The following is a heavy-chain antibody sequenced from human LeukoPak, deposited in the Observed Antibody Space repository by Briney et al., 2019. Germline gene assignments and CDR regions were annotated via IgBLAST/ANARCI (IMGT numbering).Heavy chain of an antibody. J-gene: IGHJ4*02. CDR3: ARDLTMVRTMLGY. V-gene: IGHV3-33*01. Sequence: GRSLRLSCAASGFTFSSYGMHWVRQAPGKVLEWVAVIWYDGSNKYYADSVKGRFTISRDNSKNTLYLQMNSLRAEDTAVYYCARDLTMVRTMLGYWGQGTLVTASS. D-gene: IGHD3-10*01. CDR2: IWYDGSNK. CDR1: GFTFSSYG.